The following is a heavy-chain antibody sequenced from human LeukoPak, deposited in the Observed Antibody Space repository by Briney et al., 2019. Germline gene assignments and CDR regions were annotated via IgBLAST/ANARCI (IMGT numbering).Heavy chain of an antibody. CDR1: GFTFSSYG. CDR2: ISYDGNIK. CDR3: AKDREYDILTGYPKYYFDY. Sequence: GGSLRLSCAASGFTFSSYGMHWVRQAPGKGLQWLGFISYDGNIKYEDSVKGRFTISRDNSKNTLYLQMNSLRAEDTAVYYCAKDREYDILTGYPKYYFDYWGQGTLVTVSS. J-gene: IGHJ4*02. D-gene: IGHD3-9*01. V-gene: IGHV3-30*02.